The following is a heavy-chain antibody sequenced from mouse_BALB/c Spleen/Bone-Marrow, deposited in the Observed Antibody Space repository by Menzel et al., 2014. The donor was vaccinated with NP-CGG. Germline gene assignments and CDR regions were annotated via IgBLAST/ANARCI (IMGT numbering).Heavy chain of an antibody. V-gene: IGHV14-1*02. Sequence: EVQLQQSGAEIVRPGALVKLSCKASGFNIKDYYMQWVKQRPEQGLEWIGWIDPENGNTIYDPKLQGKASITADTSSNTAYLQLSSLTSEDTAVYYCARGDGYAMDYWGQGTSDTVSS. CDR1: GFNIKDYY. J-gene: IGHJ4*01. CDR2: IDPENGNT. CDR3: ARGDGYAMDY.